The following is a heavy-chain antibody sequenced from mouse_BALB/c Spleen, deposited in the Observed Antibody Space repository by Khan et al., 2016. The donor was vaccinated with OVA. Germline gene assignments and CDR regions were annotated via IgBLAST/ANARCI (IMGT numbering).Heavy chain of an antibody. D-gene: IGHD4-1*01. J-gene: IGHJ2*01. CDR3: ARMSGGDFDF. CDR2: ISYSGNT. Sequence: EVQLVESGPGLVKPSQSLSLTCTVTGYSITSDYAWNWIRQFPGNKLEWMGYISYSGNTKYNPSLKSRISVTRDTSKNQFFLQLNSVTTEDTATYYCARMSGGDFDFWGQDTTLTVSS. CDR1: GYSITSDYA. V-gene: IGHV3-2*02.